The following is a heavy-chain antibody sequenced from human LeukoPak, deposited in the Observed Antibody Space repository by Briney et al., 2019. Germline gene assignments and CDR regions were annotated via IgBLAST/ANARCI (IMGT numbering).Heavy chain of an antibody. Sequence: SETLSLTCTVSGGSISSSSYYWGWIRQPPGKGLEWIGSIYDSGYTYYNPSLKSRVTISVDTSKNQFSLKLSSVTAADTAVYYCARQGEWHYDSSGYHRLDALDIWGQGTMVTVSS. CDR2: IYDSGYT. V-gene: IGHV4-39*01. CDR1: GGSISSSSYY. J-gene: IGHJ3*02. D-gene: IGHD3-22*01. CDR3: ARQGEWHYDSSGYHRLDALDI.